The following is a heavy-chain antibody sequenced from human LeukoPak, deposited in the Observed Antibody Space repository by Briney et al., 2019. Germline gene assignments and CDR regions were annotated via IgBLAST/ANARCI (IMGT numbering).Heavy chain of an antibody. V-gene: IGHV3-7*01. Sequence: PGGSLRLSCAASGFTFSSYWMSWVRQAPGKGLEWVANIKQEGSEKYYVDSVKGRFTISRDNAKNSLYLQLHSLRAEDTAVYYCARLRFVAASSVSPFDYWGQGTLVTVSS. D-gene: IGHD3-22*01. J-gene: IGHJ4*02. CDR3: ARLRFVAASSVSPFDY. CDR1: GFTFSSYW. CDR2: IKQEGSEK.